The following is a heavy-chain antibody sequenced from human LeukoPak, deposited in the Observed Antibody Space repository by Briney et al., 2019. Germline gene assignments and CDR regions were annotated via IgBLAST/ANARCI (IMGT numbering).Heavy chain of an antibody. J-gene: IGHJ6*02. CDR1: GFTFGDYA. V-gene: IGHV3-49*03. CDR2: IRSKAYGGTT. CDR3: TRDDYVWGNYRYTSYYYYGMDV. D-gene: IGHD3-16*02. Sequence: GGSLRLSCTASGFTFGDYAMSWFRQAPGKGLEWVGFIRSKAYGGTTEYAASVKGRFTISRDDSKSIAYLQMNSLKTEDTAVYFCTRDDYVWGNYRYTSYYYYGMDVWGQGTTVTVSS.